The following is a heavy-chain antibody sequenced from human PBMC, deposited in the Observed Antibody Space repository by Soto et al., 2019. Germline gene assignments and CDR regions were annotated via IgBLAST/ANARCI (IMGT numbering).Heavy chain of an antibody. D-gene: IGHD5-12*01. Sequence: SGPTLVNPTETLTLTCTVSGFSLSNARIGVSWIRQPPGKALEWLAHIFSNDEKSYSTSLKSRLTISKDTSKSQVVLTMTNMDPVDTATYYCARIIRGYSGYEDWFDPWGQGTLVTVSS. V-gene: IGHV2-26*01. CDR1: GFSLSNARIG. CDR2: IFSNDEK. CDR3: ARIIRGYSGYEDWFDP. J-gene: IGHJ5*02.